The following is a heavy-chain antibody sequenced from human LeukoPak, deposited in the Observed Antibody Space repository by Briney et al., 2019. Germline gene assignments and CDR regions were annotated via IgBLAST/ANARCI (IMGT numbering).Heavy chain of an antibody. J-gene: IGHJ6*02. CDR1: GGSFSGYY. D-gene: IGHD2-2*01. CDR3: ARVVDCSSTSCYSGYYYYGMDV. Sequence: SETLSLTCAVYGGSFSGYYWSWIRQPPGKGLEWIGYIYYSGSTSYNPSLKSRVTISVDTSKNQFSLKLSSVTAADTAVYYCARVVDCSSTSCYSGYYYYGMDVWGQGTTVTVSS. CDR2: IYYSGST. V-gene: IGHV4-59*01.